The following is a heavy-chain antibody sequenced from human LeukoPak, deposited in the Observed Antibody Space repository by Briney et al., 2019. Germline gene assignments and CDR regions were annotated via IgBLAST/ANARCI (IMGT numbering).Heavy chain of an antibody. J-gene: IGHJ4*02. V-gene: IGHV1-46*01. CDR2: INPSGGST. CDR1: GYTFTSYY. CDR3: ARALAMAGATTGWFDY. D-gene: IGHD1-26*01. Sequence: GASVKVSCKASGYTFTSYYMHWVRQAPGQGLEWMGIINPSGGSTSYAQKFQGRVTMTRDMSTSTVYMELSSLRSEDTAVYYCARALAMAGATTGWFDYWGQGTLVTVSS.